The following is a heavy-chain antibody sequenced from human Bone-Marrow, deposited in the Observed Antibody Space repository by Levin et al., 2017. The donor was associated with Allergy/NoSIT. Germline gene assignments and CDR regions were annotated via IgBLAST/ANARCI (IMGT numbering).Heavy chain of an antibody. Sequence: GGSLRLSCAVSGSTFNNDWMSWVRQAPGKGLEWVGRIKSKADGGTTDYAAPVKGRFTISRDDSKNTLSLQMTSLKTEDTAVYYCATVLGDIYGSYYSDYWGQGTLVTVSS. V-gene: IGHV3-15*01. CDR3: ATVLGDIYGSYYSDY. CDR2: IKSKADGGTT. D-gene: IGHD5-18*01. CDR1: GSTFNNDW. J-gene: IGHJ4*02.